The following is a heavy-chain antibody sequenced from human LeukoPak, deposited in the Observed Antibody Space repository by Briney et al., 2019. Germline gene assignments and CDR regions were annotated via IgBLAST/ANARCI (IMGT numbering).Heavy chain of an antibody. D-gene: IGHD6-25*01. CDR3: ARQGGGFWYFDL. V-gene: IGHV4-59*08. CDR1: GGSISSYY. Sequence: SETLSPTCTVSGGSISSYYWSWIRQPPGKGLEWIGYIYYSGSTNYNPSLKSRVTVSVDTSKNQFSLKLSSVTAADTAVYYCARQGGGFWYFDLWGRGTLVTVSS. CDR2: IYYSGST. J-gene: IGHJ2*01.